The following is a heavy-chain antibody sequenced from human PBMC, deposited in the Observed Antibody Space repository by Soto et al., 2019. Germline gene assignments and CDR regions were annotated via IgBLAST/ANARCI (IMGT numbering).Heavy chain of an antibody. CDR2: ISWNSGSI. V-gene: IGHV3-9*01. Sequence: EVQLVESGGGLVQPGRSLRLSCAASGFTFDDYAMHWVRQAPGKGLEWVSGISWNSGSIGYADSVKGRFTISRDNAKNSLYLQRTSLRAEDTALYYCAKDSDYWGQGTLVTVSS. J-gene: IGHJ4*02. CDR3: AKDSDY. CDR1: GFTFDDYA.